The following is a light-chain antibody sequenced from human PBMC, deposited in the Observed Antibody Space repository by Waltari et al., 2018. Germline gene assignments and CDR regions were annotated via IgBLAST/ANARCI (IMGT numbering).Light chain of an antibody. V-gene: IGLV1-44*01. CDR1: SSTLGSSF. CDR2: SDD. J-gene: IGLJ2*01. Sequence: QSVLTQPPSASGTPGQGFTISCSGRSSTLGSSFQNWYQHLPGTAPKLLIYSDDQRPSGVRDRFSASKSGTSASLAISGLQSEDEADYYCAAWDNSLNAVVFGGGTKLTVL. CDR3: AAWDNSLNAVV.